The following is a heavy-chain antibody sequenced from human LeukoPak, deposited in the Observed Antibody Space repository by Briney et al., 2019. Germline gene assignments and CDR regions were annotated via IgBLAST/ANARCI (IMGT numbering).Heavy chain of an antibody. J-gene: IGHJ4*02. CDR2: KYYSGST. Sequence: SETLSLTCTVSGGSISSSTYYWGWIRQPPGKGLEWIGSKYYSGSTSYNPSLKSRVTTSVDTSKNQFSLKLNSETAADAAVYYCARGWYNWNYFDYWGQGTLVTVSS. CDR3: ARGWYNWNYFDY. CDR1: GGSISSSTYY. D-gene: IGHD1-20*01. V-gene: IGHV4-39*01.